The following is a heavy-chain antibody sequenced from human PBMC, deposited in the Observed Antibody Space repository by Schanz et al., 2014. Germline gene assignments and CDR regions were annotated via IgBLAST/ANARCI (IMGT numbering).Heavy chain of an antibody. CDR1: RIIFGTYS. V-gene: IGHV3-23*04. Sequence: AQLVESGGGVVQPGGSLRLSCTASRIIFGTYSMNWIRQTPKGLEWVSAINGNGGITYYADSVRDRFTISRDNSKNMLYLQINNLRAEDTAVYYCARGTDTAMEHRPFDYWGQGTLVTVSS. D-gene: IGHD5-18*01. CDR3: ARGTDTAMEHRPFDY. J-gene: IGHJ4*02. CDR2: INGNGGIT.